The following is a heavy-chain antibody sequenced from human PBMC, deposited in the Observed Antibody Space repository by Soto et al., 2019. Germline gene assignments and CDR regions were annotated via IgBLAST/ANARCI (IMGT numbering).Heavy chain of an antibody. J-gene: IGHJ4*02. CDR1: GYTLTELS. CDR2: FDPENGES. CDR3: ATSQSEYYDISGYSYDC. D-gene: IGHD3-22*01. V-gene: IGHV1-24*01. Sequence: ASVKVSCKVSGYTLTELSMHWVRRAPGKGLEWMGGFDPENGESIYAQKFQGRVTMTEDTSTGTAYMELSSLRSEDTAVYYCATSQSEYYDISGYSYDCWGQGTLVIVSA.